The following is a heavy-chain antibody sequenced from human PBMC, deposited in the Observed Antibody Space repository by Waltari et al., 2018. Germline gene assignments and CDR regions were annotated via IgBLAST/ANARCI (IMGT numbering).Heavy chain of an antibody. CDR3: ARGNSGADY. V-gene: IGHV1-8*01. Sequence: QVQLVQSGAEVRKPGASVKVSCKPSGYMFESFNIIWVRQAPGQGLEWMAWMSPAAGDAGYAQKCQGRVTLTRDMSVSTAYMEVTSLRLDDTAVYYCARGNSGADYWGQGTLVTV. CDR1: GYMFESFN. J-gene: IGHJ4*02. CDR2: MSPAAGDA. D-gene: IGHD1-26*01.